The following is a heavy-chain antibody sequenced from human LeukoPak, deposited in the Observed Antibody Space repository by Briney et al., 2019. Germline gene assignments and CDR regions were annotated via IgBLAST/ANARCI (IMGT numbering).Heavy chain of an antibody. Sequence: ASEKVSCKASGYTFTSYDINWVRQATGQGLEWMGWMNPNSGNTGYAQKFQGRVTITRNTSISTAYMELSSLRSEDTAVYYCARGVRRSYSLRWFDPWGQGTLVTVSS. V-gene: IGHV1-8*03. CDR2: MNPNSGNT. J-gene: IGHJ5*02. CDR1: GYTFTSYD. D-gene: IGHD1-26*01. CDR3: ARGVRRSYSLRWFDP.